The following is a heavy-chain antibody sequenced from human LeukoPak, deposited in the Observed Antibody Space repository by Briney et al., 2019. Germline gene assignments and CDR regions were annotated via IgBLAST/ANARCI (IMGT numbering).Heavy chain of an antibody. J-gene: IGHJ3*02. CDR1: GFTFSSYG. V-gene: IGHV3-30*02. D-gene: IGHD5-24*01. CDR2: IRYDGSNK. CDR3: AKVEMRAGFDAFDI. Sequence: LTGGSLTLSCAASGFTFSSYGMHWVRQAPGKGLEWVAFIRYDGSNKYYADSVKGRFTICRDNSKNTLYLQMNSLRAEDTAVYYCAKVEMRAGFDAFDIWGQGTMVTVSS.